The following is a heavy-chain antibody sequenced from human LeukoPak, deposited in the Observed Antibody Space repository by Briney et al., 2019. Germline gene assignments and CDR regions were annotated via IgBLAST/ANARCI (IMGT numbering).Heavy chain of an antibody. CDR1: GFTFSSYA. J-gene: IGHJ5*02. D-gene: IGHD6-13*01. CDR2: ITTSSSYI. Sequence: SGGSLRLSCAASGFTFSSYAMNWVRQAPGKGLEWVSRITTSSSYIYYADSVKGRFTISRDDAKNSLYLQMNSLRAEDTAVYYCARDRAPAGTVWFGPWGQGTLVTVSS. CDR3: ARDRAPAGTVWFGP. V-gene: IGHV3-21*01.